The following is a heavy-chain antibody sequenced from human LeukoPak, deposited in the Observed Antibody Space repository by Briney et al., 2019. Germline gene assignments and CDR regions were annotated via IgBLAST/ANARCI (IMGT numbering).Heavy chain of an antibody. J-gene: IGHJ4*02. Sequence: SQTLSLTCTVSGGSISSGGYYWSWIRQPPGKGLEWIGEINHSGSTNYNPSLKSRVTISVDTSKKQFSLKLSSVTAADTAVYYCVWSVAGAANDYWGQGTLVTVSS. CDR3: VWSVAGAANDY. V-gene: IGHV4-30-2*01. CDR1: GGSISSGGYY. D-gene: IGHD6-19*01. CDR2: INHSGST.